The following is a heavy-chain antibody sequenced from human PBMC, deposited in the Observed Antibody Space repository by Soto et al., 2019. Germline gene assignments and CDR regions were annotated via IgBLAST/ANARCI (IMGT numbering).Heavy chain of an antibody. CDR1: GFTFSRYV. Sequence: PGGSLRLSCAASGFTFSRYVIHWVRQAPGKGLEWVAVIWSDGTHTYYADSVKGRLTISRDNSKNTVYGEMNSLRAEDTAIYYCARESNWALDYWGLGTLVPSPQ. V-gene: IGHV3-33*01. CDR2: IWSDGTHT. CDR3: ARESNWALDY. J-gene: IGHJ4*02. D-gene: IGHD1-1*01.